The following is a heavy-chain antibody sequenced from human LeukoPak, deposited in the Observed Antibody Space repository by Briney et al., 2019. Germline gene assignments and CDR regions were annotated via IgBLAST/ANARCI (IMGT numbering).Heavy chain of an antibody. CDR2: IYTSGST. CDR3: ARASSGVTFDY. J-gene: IGHJ4*02. D-gene: IGHD2-21*02. V-gene: IGHV4-59*10. Sequence: SETLSLTCAVYGWSFNDYYWSWIRQPAGKGLEWIGRIYTSGSTNYNPSLKSRVTMSVDTSKNQFSLKLSSVTAADTAVYYCARASSGVTFDYWGQGTLVTVSS. CDR1: GWSFNDYY.